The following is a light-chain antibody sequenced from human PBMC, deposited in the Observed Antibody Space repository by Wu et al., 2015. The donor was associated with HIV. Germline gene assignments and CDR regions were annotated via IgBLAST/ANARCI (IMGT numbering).Light chain of an antibody. CDR3: QHYNNWPLS. J-gene: IGKJ4*01. CDR1: QSISSN. V-gene: IGKV3-15*01. Sequence: VSPGEGTPPSPARASQSISSNLAWYQQKPGQTPRLLIYGASTRETGIPARFSGRGSGTEFTLTISSLQSEDFAVYYCQHYNNWPLSFGGGTKVETK. CDR2: GAS.